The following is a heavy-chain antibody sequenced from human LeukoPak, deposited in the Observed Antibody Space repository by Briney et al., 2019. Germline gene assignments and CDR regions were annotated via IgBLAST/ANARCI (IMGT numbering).Heavy chain of an antibody. J-gene: IGHJ4*02. CDR3: ARDYYDSSGYQVFDY. V-gene: IGHV4-4*07. Sequence: TPSETLSLTCTVSGGSISSYYWSWIRQPPGKGLEWIGRIYTSGSTNYNPSLKSRVTMSVATSKNQFSLKLSSVTAADTAVYYCARDYYDSSGYQVFDYWGQGTLVTVSS. CDR1: GGSISSYY. CDR2: IYTSGST. D-gene: IGHD3-22*01.